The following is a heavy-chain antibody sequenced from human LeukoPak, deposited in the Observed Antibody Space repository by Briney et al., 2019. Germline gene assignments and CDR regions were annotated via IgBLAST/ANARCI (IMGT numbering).Heavy chain of an antibody. V-gene: IGHV1-8*01. D-gene: IGHD3-10*01. CDR1: GYTFTSYD. Sequence: ASVKVSCKASGYTFTSYDINWVRRATGQGLEWMGWMNPNSGNTGYAQKFQGRVTMTRNTSISTAYMELSSLRSDDTAVYYCARNRAFPVRGVIEDWYFDYWGQGTLVTVSS. CDR3: ARNRAFPVRGVIEDWYFDY. J-gene: IGHJ4*02. CDR2: MNPNSGNT.